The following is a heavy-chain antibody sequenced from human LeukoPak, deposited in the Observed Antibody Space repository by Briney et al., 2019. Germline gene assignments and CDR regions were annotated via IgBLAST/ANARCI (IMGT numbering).Heavy chain of an antibody. Sequence: GGSLRLSCAASGFAISSYWMTWVRQAPGKGLEWVANIKQDGSQKSYGDSVKGRFTISRDNAKNSLYLQMNSLRAEDTAVYYCARGASGSSFEEDYYYMDVWGKGTTVTVSS. V-gene: IGHV3-7*01. J-gene: IGHJ6*03. CDR2: IKQDGSQK. D-gene: IGHD1-26*01. CDR1: GFAISSYW. CDR3: ARGASGSSFEEDYYYMDV.